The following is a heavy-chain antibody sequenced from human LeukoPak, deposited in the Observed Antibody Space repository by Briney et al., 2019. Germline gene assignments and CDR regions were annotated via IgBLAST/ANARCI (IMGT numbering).Heavy chain of an antibody. J-gene: IGHJ1*01. V-gene: IGHV3-48*04. CDR3: ARSLRYCSSTSCYPEYFQH. CDR1: GFTFSSYS. CDR2: ISSSSSTI. Sequence: PVGSLRLSCAASGFTFSSYSMNWVRQAPGKGLEWVSYISSSSSTIYYADSVKGRFTISRDNAKNSLYLQMNSLRAEDTAVYYCARSLRYCSSTSCYPEYFQHWGQGTLVTVSS. D-gene: IGHD2-2*01.